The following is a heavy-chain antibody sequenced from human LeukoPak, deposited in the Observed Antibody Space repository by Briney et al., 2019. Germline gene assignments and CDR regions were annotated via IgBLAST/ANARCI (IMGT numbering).Heavy chain of an antibody. CDR3: ARAIPVRYLFGGDYYERSSHGFDI. D-gene: IGHD2-21*02. CDR2: INPNSKNT. J-gene: IGHJ3*02. V-gene: IGHV1-8*01. CDR1: CDNFIRHD. Sequence: GASVQVFCKASCDNFIRHDVNGGRQATGEGLEWMVWINPNSKNTGYAQKFQGRLTLTTDTSTSTAYMELSSLASEDAAVYYCARAIPVRYLFGGDYYERSSHGFDIWGQGTMITVSS.